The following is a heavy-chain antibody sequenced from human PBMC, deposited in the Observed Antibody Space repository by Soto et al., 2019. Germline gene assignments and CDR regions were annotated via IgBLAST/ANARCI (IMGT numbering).Heavy chain of an antibody. CDR3: AKTYSDYCSGSYSYDTGFDY. CDR1: GFTFSSYA. V-gene: IGHV3-23*01. J-gene: IGHJ4*02. D-gene: IGHD3-16*02. Sequence: PGGSLRLSCAASGFTFSSYAMSWVRQAPGKGLEWVSAISGSGGSTYYADSVKGRFTISRDNSKNTLYLQMNSLRAEDTAVYYCAKTYSDYCSGSYSYDTGFDYCGQGPLVPVSS. CDR2: ISGSGGST.